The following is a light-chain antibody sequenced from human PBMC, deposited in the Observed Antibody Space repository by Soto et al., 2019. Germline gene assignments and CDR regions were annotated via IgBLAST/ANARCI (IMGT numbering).Light chain of an antibody. J-gene: IGLJ3*02. CDR1: TGVVTSGHY. CDR2: DTS. V-gene: IGLV7-46*02. CDR3: LLFYNGARV. Sequence: QSVVTQEPSLTVSPGGTVTLTCASSTGVVTSGHYPYWFQLKPGQAPTTLIYDTSNKYPWTPARFSGSLLGGKAALTLVGAQPEDEADFYCLLFYNGARVFGGGTKLTVL.